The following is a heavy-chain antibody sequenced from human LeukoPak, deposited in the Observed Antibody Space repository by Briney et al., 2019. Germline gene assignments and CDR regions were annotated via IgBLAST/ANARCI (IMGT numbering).Heavy chain of an antibody. J-gene: IGHJ4*02. CDR1: GGTFSSYA. CDR2: IIPIFGTA. Sequence: SVKVSCKASGGTFSSYAISWVRQAPGQGLEWMGGIIPIFGTANYAQKFQGRVTITADESTSTAYMELSSLRSEDTAVYYCARGALGYCSSTSCYTSGDYWGQGTLVTVSS. D-gene: IGHD2-2*02. CDR3: ARGALGYCSSTSCYTSGDY. V-gene: IGHV1-69*13.